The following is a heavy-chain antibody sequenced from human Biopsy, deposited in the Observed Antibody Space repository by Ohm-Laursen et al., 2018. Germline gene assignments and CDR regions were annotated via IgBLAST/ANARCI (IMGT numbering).Heavy chain of an antibody. CDR1: GYTFTGYY. V-gene: IGHV1-46*01. CDR2: INPSGSDA. CDR3: AADSGSGSHFRFDY. Sequence: ASVKVSCKASGYTFTGYYLHWVRQAPGQGLEWMGIINPSGSDATYAQKFQGRVTMTRDTSTSTAYMDLSSLRSEDTAVYYCAADSGSGSHFRFDYWGQGALVSVSS. D-gene: IGHD3-10*01. J-gene: IGHJ4*02.